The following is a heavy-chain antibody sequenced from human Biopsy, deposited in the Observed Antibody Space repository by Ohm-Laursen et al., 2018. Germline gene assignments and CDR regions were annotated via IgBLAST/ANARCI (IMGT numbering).Heavy chain of an antibody. J-gene: IGHJ6*02. CDR3: ARDSRRTAREGGMDV. D-gene: IGHD6-6*01. Sequence: SLRLSCTAPGFTFSSYSMNWVRQAPGKGLEWISCISETSSHIYDADSVKGRFTVARDNAKNSLYLQLNSLRAEDTAVYYCARDSRRTAREGGMDVWGQGTTVTVSS. V-gene: IGHV3-21*01. CDR2: ISETSSHI. CDR1: GFTFSSYS.